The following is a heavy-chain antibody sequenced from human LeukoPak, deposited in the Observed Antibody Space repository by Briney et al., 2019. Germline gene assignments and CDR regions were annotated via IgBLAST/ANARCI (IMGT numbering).Heavy chain of an antibody. J-gene: IGHJ4*02. CDR2: IKQDESEI. CDR1: GFTLSSHW. Sequence: GSLRLSCVASGFTLSSHWMHWVRQAPGKGLEWVANIKQDESEIYYVDPVKGRFTISRDNAENSLYLQMNSLRAEDTAVYYCARDIGAWSAYWGQGTLVTVSS. D-gene: IGHD6-19*01. V-gene: IGHV3-7*01. CDR3: ARDIGAWSAY.